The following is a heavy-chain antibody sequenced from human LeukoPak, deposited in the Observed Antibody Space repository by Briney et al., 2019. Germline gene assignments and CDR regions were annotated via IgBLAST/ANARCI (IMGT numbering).Heavy chain of an antibody. D-gene: IGHD5-18*01. Sequence: GGSLRLSCAASGFTSSTYAMSWVRQAPGKGLEWVSTISGSGVSTYYADSVKGRFTISRDTSKNTLYLQMNSLRAEDTAVYYCTKGTIWLPFDYWGQGTLVTVSS. CDR1: GFTSSTYA. CDR2: ISGSGVST. V-gene: IGHV3-23*01. J-gene: IGHJ4*02. CDR3: TKGTIWLPFDY.